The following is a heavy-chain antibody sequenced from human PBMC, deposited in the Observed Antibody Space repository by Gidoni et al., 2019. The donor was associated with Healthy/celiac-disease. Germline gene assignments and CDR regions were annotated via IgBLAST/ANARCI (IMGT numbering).Heavy chain of an antibody. V-gene: IGHV3-15*01. J-gene: IGHJ1*01. CDR2: IKSKTDGGTT. CDR1: GFTFSNAW. CDR3: TTEYIVVVPAFEYFQH. Sequence: EVQLVESGGGLVKPGGSLRLSCAASGFTFSNAWMSWVRQAPGKGLEWVGRIKSKTDGGTTDYAAPVKGRFTISRDDSKNTLYLQMNSLKTEDTAVYYCTTEYIVVVPAFEYFQHWGQGTLVTVSS. D-gene: IGHD2-2*01.